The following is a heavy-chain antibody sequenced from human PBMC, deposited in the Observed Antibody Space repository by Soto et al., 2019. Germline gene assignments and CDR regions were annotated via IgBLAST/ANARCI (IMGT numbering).Heavy chain of an antibody. J-gene: IGHJ4*02. CDR2: IYHSGST. V-gene: IGHV4-30-2*01. Sequence: QLQLQESGSGLVKPSQTLSLTCAVSGGSISSGGYSWSWIRQPPGKGLEWIGYIYHSGSTYYNPSRKSRVTIAVDRSKNQFSLKLSAVTAADTAVYYCASRDGDLDYFDYWGQGTLVTVSS. CDR3: ASRDGDLDYFDY. D-gene: IGHD4-17*01. CDR1: GGSISSGGYS.